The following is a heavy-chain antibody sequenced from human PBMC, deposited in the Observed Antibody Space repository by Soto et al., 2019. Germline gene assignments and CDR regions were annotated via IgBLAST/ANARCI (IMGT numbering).Heavy chain of an antibody. J-gene: IGHJ5*02. CDR3: ARAPTTYYDFWSGNNWFDP. V-gene: IGHV1-8*01. CDR2: MNPNSGNT. Sequence: ASVKVSCKASGYTFTSYDINWVRQATGQGLEWMGWMNPNSGNTGYAQKFQGRVTMTRNTSISTAYMELSSLRSEDTAVYYCARAPTTYYDFWSGNNWFDPWGQGXLVTVYS. D-gene: IGHD3-3*01. CDR1: GYTFTSYD.